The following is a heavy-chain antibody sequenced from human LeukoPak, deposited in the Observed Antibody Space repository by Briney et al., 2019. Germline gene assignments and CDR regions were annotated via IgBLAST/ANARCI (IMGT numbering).Heavy chain of an antibody. D-gene: IGHD3-10*01. CDR3: ARKASGYSGYFDY. Sequence: SVKVSCKASGGTFSSYAISWVRQAPGQGLEWMGGIIPIFGTANYAQKFQGRVTITADESTSTAYMELSSLRSEDTAVYYCARKASGYSGYFDYWGQGTLVTVSS. V-gene: IGHV1-69*13. CDR2: IIPIFGTA. CDR1: GGTFSSYA. J-gene: IGHJ4*02.